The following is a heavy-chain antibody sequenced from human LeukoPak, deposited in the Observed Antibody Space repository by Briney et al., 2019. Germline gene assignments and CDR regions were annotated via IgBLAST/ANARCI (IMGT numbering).Heavy chain of an antibody. V-gene: IGHV5-51*01. CDR3: AKAIRVTLIRGVAADSLDI. Sequence: GESLKISCKGSGYSSGYSFANYWIAWVRQMPGKGLEWMGAIYPGDSETTYGPSLQGQVTISADKSTSTAYLQWNSLKASDTAIYFCAKAIRVTLIRGVAADSLDIWGQGTMVVVSS. D-gene: IGHD3-10*01. J-gene: IGHJ3*02. CDR1: GYSFANYW. CDR2: IYPGDSET.